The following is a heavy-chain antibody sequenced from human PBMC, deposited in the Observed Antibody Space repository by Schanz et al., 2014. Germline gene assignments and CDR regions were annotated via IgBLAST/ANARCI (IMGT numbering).Heavy chain of an antibody. V-gene: IGHV3-7*01. CDR1: GFSFSNYW. CDR3: ARDRVGASSYFDY. CDR2: IKQDGSEK. Sequence: EVQLVESGGGLVQPGESLRLSCAASGFSFSNYWMSWVRQAPGKGLEWVANIKQDGSEKYYVDSVKGRFTISRDNAKKTLYLRMNSLRAEDTTVYYCARDRVGASSYFDYWGQGTLVTVSS. J-gene: IGHJ4*02. D-gene: IGHD1-26*01.